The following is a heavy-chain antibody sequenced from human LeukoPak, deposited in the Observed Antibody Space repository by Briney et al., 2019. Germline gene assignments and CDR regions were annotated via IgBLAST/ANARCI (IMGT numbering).Heavy chain of an antibody. Sequence: PSETLSLTCTVYGGSISGNYWSWIRQPAGKGLEWIGRIYTSGSTNYNPSLKSRVTMSVDTSKNQFSLKLSSVTAADTAVYYCARDSPGYSSGWYYFDYWGQGTLVTVSS. D-gene: IGHD6-19*01. V-gene: IGHV4-4*07. CDR2: IYTSGST. J-gene: IGHJ4*02. CDR1: GGSISGNY. CDR3: ARDSPGYSSGWYYFDY.